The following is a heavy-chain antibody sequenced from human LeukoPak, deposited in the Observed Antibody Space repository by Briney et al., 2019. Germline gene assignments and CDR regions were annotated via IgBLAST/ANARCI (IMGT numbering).Heavy chain of an antibody. CDR1: AGSFREYT. D-gene: IGHD4/OR15-4a*01. J-gene: IGHJ1*01. CDR2: SVPIFGTV. Sequence: SVKVSCKASAGSFREYTISWVRQAPGQGLEWMGRSVPIFGTVNYAHNFQDRVALSTDASTNTAYMELSSLRSDDTAVYYCARGAGYPHLRAVDYDGRGQVTLVTVAS. CDR3: ARGAGYPHLRAVDYDG. V-gene: IGHV1-69*05.